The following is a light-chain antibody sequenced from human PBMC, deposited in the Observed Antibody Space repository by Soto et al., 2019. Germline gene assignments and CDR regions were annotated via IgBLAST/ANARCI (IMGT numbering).Light chain of an antibody. Sequence: DVVMTQSPLSLPVTLGQPASISCRSGRSLVYRDGNIYVNWFQQRPGQSPRRLIYKVSNRDSGVPDRVSGSGAGTDFTLKISRVEAEDVGVYYCMQGTHWPITFGQGTRLEIK. CDR2: KVS. CDR1: RSLVYRDGNIY. J-gene: IGKJ5*01. V-gene: IGKV2-30*01. CDR3: MQGTHWPIT.